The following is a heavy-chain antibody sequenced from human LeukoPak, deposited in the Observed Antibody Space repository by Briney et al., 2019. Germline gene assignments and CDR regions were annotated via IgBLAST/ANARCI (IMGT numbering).Heavy chain of an antibody. CDR1: GYRFTSYW. V-gene: IGHV5-51*01. D-gene: IGHD4-11*01. CDR3: ARSLTATAGDY. J-gene: IGHJ4*02. Sequence: GESLKISCKGSGYRFTSYWIGWVRQIPGKGLEWMAIIYPADSDIRYSPSFQGQVTISADKSISTAYLQWSSLKASDTAMYYCARSLTATAGDYWGQGTLVTVSS. CDR2: IYPADSDI.